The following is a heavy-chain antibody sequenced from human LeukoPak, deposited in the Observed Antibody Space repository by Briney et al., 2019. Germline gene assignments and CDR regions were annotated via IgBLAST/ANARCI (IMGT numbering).Heavy chain of an antibody. Sequence: PGGSLRLSCAASGFTFRSYSMNWVRQAPGKGLEWVSSISSSSSYIYYADSVKDRFTISRDNAKNSLYLQMNGLRAEDTAVYYCAREIVATIRPYWGQGTLVTVSS. D-gene: IGHD5-12*01. V-gene: IGHV3-21*01. CDR1: GFTFRSYS. J-gene: IGHJ4*02. CDR2: ISSSSSYI. CDR3: AREIVATIRPY.